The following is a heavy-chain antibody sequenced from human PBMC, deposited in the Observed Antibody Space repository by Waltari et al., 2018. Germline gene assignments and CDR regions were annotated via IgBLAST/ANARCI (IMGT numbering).Heavy chain of an antibody. CDR1: GFLCSEYE. CDR3: ARAVVPAAIYWFDP. J-gene: IGHJ5*02. CDR2: ISTSGSTI. D-gene: IGHD2-2*01. Sequence: EVQLVESGGGLIQHGGSLRLSCGASGFLCSEYEMNWVRQAPGKGLEWIAYISTSGSTIYYADSVKGRFTVSRDNAKNSVYLQMNSLRVEDTAVYYCARAVVPAAIYWFDPWGQGTLVTVSS. V-gene: IGHV3-48*03.